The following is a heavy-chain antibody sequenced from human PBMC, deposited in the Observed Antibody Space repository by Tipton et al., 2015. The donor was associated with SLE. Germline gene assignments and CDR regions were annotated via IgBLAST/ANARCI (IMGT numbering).Heavy chain of an antibody. J-gene: IGHJ6*02. D-gene: IGHD6-6*01. CDR2: IYYSGST. V-gene: IGHV4-39*01. CDR3: ARLSSSSSLMDV. Sequence: TLSLTCTVSGGSISSSSYYWGWIRQPPGKGLEWIGSIYYSGSTYYNPSLKSRVTISVDTSKNQFSLKLSSVTAADTAVYYCARLSSSSSLMDVWAKGPRSPSP. CDR1: GGSISSSSYY.